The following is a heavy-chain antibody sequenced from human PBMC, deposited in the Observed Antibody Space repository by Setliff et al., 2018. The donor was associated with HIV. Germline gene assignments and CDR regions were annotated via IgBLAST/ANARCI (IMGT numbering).Heavy chain of an antibody. J-gene: IGHJ3*02. V-gene: IGHV3-33*01. D-gene: IGHD3-22*01. CDR3: ARDTEMITTTDAFDI. CDR2: IWYDGHNK. CDR1: GFTFSTYG. Sequence: GGSLRLSCAASGFTFSTYGMHWVRQAPGKGLEWVAVIWYDGHNKYYADSVKGRFTISRDNSKNTLYLEMNSLRAEDPAVYYCARDTEMITTTDAFDIWGQGTMVTVSS.